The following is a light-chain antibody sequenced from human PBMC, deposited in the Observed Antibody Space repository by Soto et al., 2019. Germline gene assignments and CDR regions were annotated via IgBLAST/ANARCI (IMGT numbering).Light chain of an antibody. CDR1: QSVSSY. J-gene: IGKJ3*01. Sequence: EIVLTQSPATLSLSPGERATLSCRASQSVSSYLAWYQQNPGQAPRRLIYDASNRATGIPARFSGSGSGTDFTLIISSLEPEDFAVYYCQQSSNWPPRTFGPGTKVDIK. CDR3: QQSSNWPPRT. CDR2: DAS. V-gene: IGKV3-11*01.